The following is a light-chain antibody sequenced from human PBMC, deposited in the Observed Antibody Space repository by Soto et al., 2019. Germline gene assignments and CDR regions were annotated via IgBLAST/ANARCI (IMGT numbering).Light chain of an antibody. CDR2: SNN. Sequence: QAVVTQPPSASGTPGQRVTISCSGSSSNIGRDAVRWYRQLPGTAPKLLIYSNNQRPSGVPDRLSGSKSGTSASLAISGLQSEDEADYYCATWDDSLHAWVFGGGTKLTVL. CDR1: SSNIGRDA. J-gene: IGLJ3*02. CDR3: ATWDDSLHAWV. V-gene: IGLV1-44*01.